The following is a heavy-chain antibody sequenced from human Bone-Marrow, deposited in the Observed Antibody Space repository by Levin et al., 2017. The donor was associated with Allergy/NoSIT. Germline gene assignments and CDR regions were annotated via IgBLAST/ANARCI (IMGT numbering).Heavy chain of an antibody. D-gene: IGHD3-22*01. Sequence: SETLSLTCTVSGGSISSGDYYWSWIRQPPGKGLEWIGYIYYSGSTYYNPSLKSRVTISVDTSKNQFSLKLSSVTAADTAVYYCARSRLHYYDSSELDAFDIWGQGTMVTVSS. CDR2: IYYSGST. CDR1: GGSISSGDYY. V-gene: IGHV4-30-4*01. J-gene: IGHJ3*02. CDR3: ARSRLHYYDSSELDAFDI.